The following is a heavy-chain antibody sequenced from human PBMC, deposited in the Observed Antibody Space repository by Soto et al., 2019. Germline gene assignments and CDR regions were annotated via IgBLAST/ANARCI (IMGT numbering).Heavy chain of an antibody. D-gene: IGHD1-7*01. CDR1: GFTFSSYS. Sequence: GGSLRLSCAASGFTFSSYSMNWVRQAPGKGLEWVSSISSSSSYIYYADSVKGRFTISRDNAKNSLYLQMNSLRAEDTAVYYCARRGIQTGTYDYWGQGTLVTVSS. J-gene: IGHJ4*02. CDR2: ISSSSSYI. CDR3: ARRGIQTGTYDY. V-gene: IGHV3-21*01.